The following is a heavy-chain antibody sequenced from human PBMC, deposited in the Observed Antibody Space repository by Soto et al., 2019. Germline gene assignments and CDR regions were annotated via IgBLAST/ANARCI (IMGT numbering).Heavy chain of an antibody. CDR2: ISAYNGNT. J-gene: IGHJ6*02. CDR1: GYTCTSYG. V-gene: IGHV1-18*04. Sequence: ASVKVSCKASGYTCTSYGISWVRQAPGQGLEWMGWISAYNGNTNYAQKLQGRVTMTTDTSTSTAYMELRSLRSDDTAVYYCARAGLIYCSSTSCYTNYYYGMDVWGQGTTVTVSS. CDR3: ARAGLIYCSSTSCYTNYYYGMDV. D-gene: IGHD2-2*02.